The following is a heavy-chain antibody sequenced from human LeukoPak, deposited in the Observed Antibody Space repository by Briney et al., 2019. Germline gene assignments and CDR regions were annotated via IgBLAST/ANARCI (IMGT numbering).Heavy chain of an antibody. CDR2: IYTSGST. D-gene: IGHD6-13*01. CDR3: ARDWTGSSWTNFDY. CDR1: GGSISSYY. Sequence: SETLSLTCTVSGGSISSYYWSRIRQPAGKGLEWIGRIYTSGSTNYNPSLKSRVTMSVDTSKNQFSLKLSSVTAADTAVYYCARDWTGSSWTNFDYWGQGTLVTVSS. J-gene: IGHJ4*02. V-gene: IGHV4-4*07.